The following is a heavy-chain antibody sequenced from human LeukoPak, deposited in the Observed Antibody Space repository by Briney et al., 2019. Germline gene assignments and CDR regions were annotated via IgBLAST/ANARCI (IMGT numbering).Heavy chain of an antibody. J-gene: IGHJ4*02. CDR3: ASTGVGASSSDFDY. D-gene: IGHD1-26*01. V-gene: IGHV4-39*01. CDR1: GGSISSSSYY. Sequence: SETLSLTCTVSGGSISSSSYYWGWIRQPPGKGLEWIGSIYYSGSTYYNPSLKSRVTISVDTSKNQFSLKLSSVTAADAAVYYCASTGVGASSSDFDYWGQGTLVTVSS. CDR2: IYYSGST.